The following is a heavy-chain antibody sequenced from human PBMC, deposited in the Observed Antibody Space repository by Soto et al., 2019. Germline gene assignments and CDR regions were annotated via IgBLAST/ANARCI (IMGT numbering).Heavy chain of an antibody. Sequence: GGSLRLSCAASGFTFSSYGMHWVRQAPGKGLEWVAVISYDGSNKYYADSVKGRFTISRDNSKNTLYLQMNSLRAEDTAVYYCAKGEGPIVVVPADYWGQGTLVTVSS. D-gene: IGHD2-2*01. CDR2: ISYDGSNK. CDR3: AKGEGPIVVVPADY. V-gene: IGHV3-30*18. J-gene: IGHJ4*02. CDR1: GFTFSSYG.